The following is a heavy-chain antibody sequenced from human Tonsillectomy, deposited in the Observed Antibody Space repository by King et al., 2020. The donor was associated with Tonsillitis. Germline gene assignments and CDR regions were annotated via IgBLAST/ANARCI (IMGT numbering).Heavy chain of an antibody. Sequence: VQLVESGGGLVQPGGSLRLSCAASGFTFSSYAMSCVRQAPGKGLELVSDISCSGGSTYYADSVKRRFTISRDNSKNTLYLHMSSLRAEDTAVYYCVTEGMGYSYGQDYHYMDVWGKGTTVTVSS. D-gene: IGHD5-18*01. V-gene: IGHV3-23*04. CDR2: ISCSGGST. J-gene: IGHJ6*03. CDR3: VTEGMGYSYGQDYHYMDV. CDR1: GFTFSSYA.